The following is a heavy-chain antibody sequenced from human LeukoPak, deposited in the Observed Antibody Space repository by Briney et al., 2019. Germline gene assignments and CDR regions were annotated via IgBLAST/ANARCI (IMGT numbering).Heavy chain of an antibody. CDR1: GYTFTSYY. V-gene: IGHV1-46*01. J-gene: IGHJ5*02. CDR2: INPSGGST. CDR3: ARHSLPNSYYYVPFDP. D-gene: IGHD3-10*02. Sequence: GASVKVSCKASGYTFTSYYMHWVRQAPGQGLEWMGIINPSGGSTSYAQKLQGRVTMTTDTSTITAYMELRSLRSDDTAVYYCARHSLPNSYYYVPFDPWGQGTLVTVSS.